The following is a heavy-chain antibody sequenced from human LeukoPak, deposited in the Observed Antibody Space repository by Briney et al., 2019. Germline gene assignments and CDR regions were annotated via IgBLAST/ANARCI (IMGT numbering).Heavy chain of an antibody. V-gene: IGHV4-4*07. D-gene: IGHD1-26*01. CDR3: ARRLVGPTRFDP. CDR1: GGSISSYY. Sequence: PSETLSLTCTVSGGSISSYYWGWIRQPAGKGLEWIGRIHISGSTNYNTSLKSRVTMSVDTSKNQFSLKLSSVTAADTAVYYCARRLVGPTRFDPWGQGTLVTVSS. J-gene: IGHJ5*02. CDR2: IHISGST.